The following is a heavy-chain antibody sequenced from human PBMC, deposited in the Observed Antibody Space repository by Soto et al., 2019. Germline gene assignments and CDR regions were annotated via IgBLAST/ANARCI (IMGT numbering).Heavy chain of an antibody. Sequence: QVQLVESGGGVVQPGRSLRLSCTASGFTFSDYGMHWVRQAPGKGLEWVAVITYDGTKKYYADSVKGRFTISRDNSKTTLYLQMNSLRAEDTAVYYCAKDLSVIATVNYFDSWGQGTLVTVSS. CDR3: AKDLSVIATVNYFDS. CDR1: GFTFSDYG. V-gene: IGHV3-30*18. CDR2: ITYDGTKK. D-gene: IGHD4-17*01. J-gene: IGHJ4*02.